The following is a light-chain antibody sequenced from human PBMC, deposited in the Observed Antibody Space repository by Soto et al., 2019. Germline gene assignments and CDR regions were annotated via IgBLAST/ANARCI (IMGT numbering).Light chain of an antibody. V-gene: IGLV2-23*03. CDR3: CSYAGSSTFFYV. CDR1: SSDVGSYNL. Sequence: QSVLTHPASVSGSPGQSITISCPGTSSDVGSYNLVSWYQQHPGKAPKLMIYEGSKRPSGVSNRSSGSKSGNTASLTISGLQAEDEADYYCCSYAGSSTFFYVLGTGTKVTVL. J-gene: IGLJ1*01. CDR2: EGS.